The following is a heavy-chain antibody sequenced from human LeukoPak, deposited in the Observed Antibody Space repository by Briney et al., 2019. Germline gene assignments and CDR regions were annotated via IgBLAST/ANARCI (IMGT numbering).Heavy chain of an antibody. CDR2: ISGSGGST. CDR3: AKDYYDSSGPPSDAFDI. V-gene: IGHV3-23*01. D-gene: IGHD3-22*01. Sequence: GGSLRLSCAASGFTFSSYAMSWVRQAPGKGLEWVSAISGSGGSTYYADSVKGRFTISRDNFKNTLYLQMNSLRAEDTAVYYCAKDYYDSSGPPSDAFDIWGQGTMVTVSS. CDR1: GFTFSSYA. J-gene: IGHJ3*02.